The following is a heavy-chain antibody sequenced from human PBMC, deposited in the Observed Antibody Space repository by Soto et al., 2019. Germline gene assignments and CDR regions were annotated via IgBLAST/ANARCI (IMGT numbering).Heavy chain of an antibody. V-gene: IGHV1-18*01. J-gene: IGHJ6*02. CDR3: ARGDSGYCSSTSCYYLGYYYYYGMDV. D-gene: IGHD2-2*01. CDR1: GYTFTSYG. CDR2: ISAYNGNT. Sequence: GASVKVSCKASGYTFTSYGISWVRQAPGQGLEWMGWISAYNGNTNYAQKLQGRVTMTTDTSTSTAYMELRSLRSDDTAVYYCARGDSGYCSSTSCYYLGYYYYYGMDVWGQGTTVTVSS.